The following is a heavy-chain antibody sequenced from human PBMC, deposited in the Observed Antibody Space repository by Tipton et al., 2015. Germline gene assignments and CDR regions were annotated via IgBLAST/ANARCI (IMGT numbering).Heavy chain of an antibody. CDR2: IHYGGNT. CDR3: ARDHSSWWD. D-gene: IGHD2-15*01. V-gene: IGHV4-39*02. Sequence: TLSLTCTVSGDSISRSNYYWGWIRQPPGMGLEWIASIHYGGNTHYNPSLMSRVTISVDTSKNQFSLTLNSVTAADTAVYYCARDHSSWWDWGQGTLVTVSS. CDR1: GDSISRSNYY. J-gene: IGHJ4*02.